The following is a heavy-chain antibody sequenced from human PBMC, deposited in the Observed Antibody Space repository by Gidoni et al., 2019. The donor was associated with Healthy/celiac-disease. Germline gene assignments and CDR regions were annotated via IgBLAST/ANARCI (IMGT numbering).Heavy chain of an antibody. J-gene: IGHJ3*02. D-gene: IGHD6-19*01. CDR3: ARMSEQWLVLGAFDI. CDR1: GFSLSNARMG. V-gene: IGHV2-26*01. CDR2: ILSNDEK. Sequence: QVTLKESGPVLVKPTETLTLTCTVSGFSLSNARMGVSWIRQPPGKALEWLAHILSNDEKSYNTSLKSRLTISKDTSKSQVVLTMTNMDPVDTATYYCARMSEQWLVLGAFDIWGQGTMVTVSS.